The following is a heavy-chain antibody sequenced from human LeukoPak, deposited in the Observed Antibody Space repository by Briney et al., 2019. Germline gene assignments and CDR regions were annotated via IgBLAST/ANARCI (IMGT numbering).Heavy chain of an antibody. V-gene: IGHV1-69*06. CDR1: GGTFSSYA. Sequence: SVKVSCKASGGTFSSYAISWVRQAPGQGLEWMGGIIPIFGTANYAQKFQGRVTITADKSTSTAYMELRSLRSDDTAVYYCARNYYDSSGYYWGDYWGQGTLVTVSS. J-gene: IGHJ4*02. CDR3: ARNYYDSSGYYWGDY. CDR2: IIPIFGTA. D-gene: IGHD3-22*01.